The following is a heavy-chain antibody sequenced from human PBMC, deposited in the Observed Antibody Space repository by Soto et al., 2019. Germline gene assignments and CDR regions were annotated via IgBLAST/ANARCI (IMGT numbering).Heavy chain of an antibody. CDR2: ISTYNGNT. Sequence: QVPQVQSGAEVKKPGTSVKVSCKASGYTFTSNGISWVRQAPGQGLEWMGWISTYNGNTNYAQKLQGRVTMTRDTSTSIAYMELRDLRSDDTAVYYCARDGYGDYGYWGQGSLVTVSS. J-gene: IGHJ4*02. CDR1: GYTFTSNG. D-gene: IGHD4-17*01. V-gene: IGHV1-18*01. CDR3: ARDGYGDYGY.